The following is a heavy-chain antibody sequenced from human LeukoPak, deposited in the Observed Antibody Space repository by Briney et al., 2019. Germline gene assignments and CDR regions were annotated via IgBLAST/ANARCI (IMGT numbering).Heavy chain of an antibody. CDR3: AKAAYYDIYNWFDP. J-gene: IGHJ5*02. CDR2: ISGDGGST. Sequence: GGSLRLSCAASGFTFDDYAMHWVRQAPGKGLEWVSLISGDGGSTYYADSVKGRFTISRDNSKNSLYLQMNSPRTEDTALYYCAKAAYYDIYNWFDPWGQGTLVTVSS. CDR1: GFTFDDYA. V-gene: IGHV3-43*02. D-gene: IGHD3-22*01.